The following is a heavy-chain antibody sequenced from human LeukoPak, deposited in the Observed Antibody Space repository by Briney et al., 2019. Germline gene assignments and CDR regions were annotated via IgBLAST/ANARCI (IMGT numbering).Heavy chain of an antibody. Sequence: GGSLRLSCAASGFTFRDYYMSWIRQAPGKGLEWVSYISSSGSTIYYADSVKGRFTISRDNAKNSLYLQMNSLRAEDTALYYCAKVVRVKGGYYYYGMDVWGQGTTVTVSS. CDR3: AKVVRVKGGYYYYGMDV. CDR2: ISSSGSTI. J-gene: IGHJ6*02. D-gene: IGHD3-10*01. CDR1: GFTFRDYY. V-gene: IGHV3-11*01.